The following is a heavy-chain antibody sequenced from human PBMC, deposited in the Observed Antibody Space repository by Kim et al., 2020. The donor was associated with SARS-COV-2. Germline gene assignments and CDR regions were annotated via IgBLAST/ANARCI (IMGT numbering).Heavy chain of an antibody. CDR2: IYYSGST. J-gene: IGHJ4*02. CDR1: GGSISSSSYY. V-gene: IGHV4-39*01. D-gene: IGHD6-19*01. Sequence: SETLSLTCTVSGGSISSSSYYWGWIRQPPGKGLEWIGSIYYSGSTYYNPSLKSRVTISVDTSKNQFSLKLSSVTAADTAVYYCARHEGAVAGTYSFDYWGQGTLVTVSS. CDR3: ARHEGAVAGTYSFDY.